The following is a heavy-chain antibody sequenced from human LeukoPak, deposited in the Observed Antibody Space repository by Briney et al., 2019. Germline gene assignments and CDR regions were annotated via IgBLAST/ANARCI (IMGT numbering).Heavy chain of an antibody. V-gene: IGHV4-59*01. CDR3: ARASNWYWYFDL. D-gene: IGHD4-11*01. CDR1: GGSISSYY. Sequence: SETLSLTCTVSGGSISSYYWSWIRQPPGKGLEWIGYIYYSGSTNYNPSLKSRVTISVDTSKSQFSLKVTSVTPADTAVYYCARASNWYWYFDLWGRGSLVTVSS. J-gene: IGHJ2*01. CDR2: IYYSGST.